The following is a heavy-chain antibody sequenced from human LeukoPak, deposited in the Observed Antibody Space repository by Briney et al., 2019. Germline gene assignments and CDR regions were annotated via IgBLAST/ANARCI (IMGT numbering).Heavy chain of an antibody. CDR3: AKYRGATVGAFDM. CDR1: GGAISRYY. CDR2: ISDSGST. D-gene: IGHD4-23*01. J-gene: IGHJ3*02. Sequence: PSETLSLTCSVSGGAISRYYWSWIRQPPGKGLEWIGYISDSGSTNYNPSLKSRVTISVDTSKNHFSLKLSSVTAADTAVYYCAKYRGATVGAFDMWGQGTMVIVSS. V-gene: IGHV4-59*01.